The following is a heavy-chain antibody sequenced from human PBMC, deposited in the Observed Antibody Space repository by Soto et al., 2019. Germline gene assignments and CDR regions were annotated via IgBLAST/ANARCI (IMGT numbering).Heavy chain of an antibody. J-gene: IGHJ6*02. CDR3: AKDSGDGYYYGMDV. CDR2: ISYDGSNK. CDR1: GFTFSSYG. Sequence: VGSLRLSCAASGFTFSSYGMHWVRQAPGKGLEWVAVISYDGSNKYYADSVKGRFTISRDNSKNTLYLQTNSLRAEDTAVYYCAKDSGDGYYYGMDVWGQGTTVTVSS. V-gene: IGHV3-30*18.